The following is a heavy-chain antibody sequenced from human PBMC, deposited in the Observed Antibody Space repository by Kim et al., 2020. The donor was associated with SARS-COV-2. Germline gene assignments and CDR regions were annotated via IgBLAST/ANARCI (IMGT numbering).Heavy chain of an antibody. CDR2: INHSGST. J-gene: IGHJ3*01. Sequence: SETLSLTCAVYGGSFSGYYWSWIRQPPGKGLEWIGEINHSGSTNYNPSLKSRVTISVDTSKNQFSLKLSSVTAADTAVYYCARGRASTPGYNWNDGQPGAFDFWGQGTMVTVSS. CDR1: GGSFSGYY. V-gene: IGHV4-34*01. CDR3: ARGRASTPGYNWNDGQPGAFDF. D-gene: IGHD1-1*01.